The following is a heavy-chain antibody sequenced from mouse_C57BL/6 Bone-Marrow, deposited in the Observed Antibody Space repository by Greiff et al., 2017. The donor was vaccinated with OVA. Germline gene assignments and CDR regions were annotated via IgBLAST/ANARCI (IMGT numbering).Heavy chain of an antibody. Sequence: DVMLVESGGGLVKPGGSLKLSCAASGFTFSSYAMSWVRQTPEKRLEWVATISDGGSYTYYPDNVKGRFTISRDNAKNNLYLQMSHLKSEDTAMYYCARSQAPDYWGQGTTLTVSS. CDR2: ISDGGSYT. D-gene: IGHD3-2*02. CDR3: ARSQAPDY. V-gene: IGHV5-4*03. J-gene: IGHJ2*01. CDR1: GFTFSSYA.